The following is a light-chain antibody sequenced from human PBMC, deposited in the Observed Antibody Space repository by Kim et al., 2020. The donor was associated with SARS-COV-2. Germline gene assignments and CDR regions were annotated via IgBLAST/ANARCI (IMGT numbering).Light chain of an antibody. CDR3: NLRVRSGHHLV. CDR2: GKN. CDR1: SLRSYY. Sequence: SSELTQDPAVSVALGQTVRITCQGDSLRSYYASWXQQKPGQAPVLVIYGKNNWPSGIPDRFSGSSSGNTASLTIPGAQAEDEADYYCNLRVRSGHHLVFG. J-gene: IGLJ2*01. V-gene: IGLV3-19*01.